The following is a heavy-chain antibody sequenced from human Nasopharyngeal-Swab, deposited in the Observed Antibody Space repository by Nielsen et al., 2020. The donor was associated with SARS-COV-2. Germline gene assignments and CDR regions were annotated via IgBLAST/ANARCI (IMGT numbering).Heavy chain of an antibody. Sequence: WIRQPPGKGLEWIGYIYYSGSTYYNPSLKSRVTISVGTSKNQFSLKLSSVTAADTAVYYCARDRVKTIFGVVLTSHMDVWGKGTTVTVSS. CDR3: ARDRVKTIFGVVLTSHMDV. D-gene: IGHD3-3*01. CDR2: IYYSGST. V-gene: IGHV4-31*02. J-gene: IGHJ6*03.